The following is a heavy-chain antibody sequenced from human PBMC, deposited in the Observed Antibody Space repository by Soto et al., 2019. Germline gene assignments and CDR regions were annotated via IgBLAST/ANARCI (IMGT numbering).Heavy chain of an antibody. J-gene: IGHJ4*02. CDR1: GYTFTSYG. V-gene: IGHV1-69*13. CDR2: INPIFGSA. CDR3: ARGFYDSSGYYDY. D-gene: IGHD3-22*01. Sequence: SVKVSCKASGYTFTSYGISWVRQAPGQGLEWMGIINPIFGSAGYAQKFQGRVTITADESTSTAYMKLSSLRSEDTAVYYWARGFYDSSGYYDYWGQGTLVTVSS.